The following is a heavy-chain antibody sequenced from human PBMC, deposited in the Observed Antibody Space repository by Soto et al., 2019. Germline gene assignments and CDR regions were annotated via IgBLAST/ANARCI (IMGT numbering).Heavy chain of an antibody. V-gene: IGHV1-69*01. D-gene: IGHD2-2*01. Sequence: QVQLEQSGAEVKRPGSSVTVSCRASGGTFTSYSINWVRRAPGQGPEWMGAVIPRFGTTTYAQRFEGRVTVTADASTSTVFMEMSGLRSEDTAVYFCARARIVAVSGRTGGYYYYAMDLWGQGTAVIVSS. CDR3: ARARIVAVSGRTGGYYYYAMDL. CDR1: GGTFTSYS. J-gene: IGHJ6*02. CDR2: VIPRFGTT.